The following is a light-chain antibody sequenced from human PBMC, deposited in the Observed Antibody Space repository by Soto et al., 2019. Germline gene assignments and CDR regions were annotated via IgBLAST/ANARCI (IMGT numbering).Light chain of an antibody. CDR1: TSDVAYYDL. J-gene: IGLJ2*01. CDR2: EVD. V-gene: IGLV2-23*02. Sequence: QSALTQPASVSGSPGQSITISCAGTTSDVAYYDLVSWYQQHPGRAPKLLIYEVDKRPSGISVRFSGSKSGATASLTISGLLPEDEEVYFCCTYAGHVPKFGGGTKLTVL. CDR3: CTYAGHVPK.